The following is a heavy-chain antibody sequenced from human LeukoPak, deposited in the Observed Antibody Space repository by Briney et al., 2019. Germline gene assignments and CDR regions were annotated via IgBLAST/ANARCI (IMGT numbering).Heavy chain of an antibody. D-gene: IGHD4-11*01. V-gene: IGHV3-33*06. Sequence: GSLRLSCAASGFTFSSYGMHWVRQAPGKGLEWVAVIWYDGSNKYYADSVKGRFTISRDNSKNTLYLQMNSLRAEDTAVYYCAKATTVTTPLVDYWGQGTLVTVSS. CDR2: IWYDGSNK. CDR3: AKATTVTTPLVDY. J-gene: IGHJ4*02. CDR1: GFTFSSYG.